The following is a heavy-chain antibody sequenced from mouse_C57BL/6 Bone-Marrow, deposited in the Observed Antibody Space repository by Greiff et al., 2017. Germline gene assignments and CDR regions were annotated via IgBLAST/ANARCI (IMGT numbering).Heavy chain of an antibody. V-gene: IGHV1-63*01. CDR2: IYPGGGYT. J-gene: IGHJ4*01. Sequence: QVQLQQSGAELVRPGTSVKMSCKASGYTFTNYGIAWAQQRPGHGLEWIADIYPGGGYTNYNEKFKGKATLTADKSASTAYMQFSSRTSEDAAIYYCARMGVWYAMDYWGQGTSVTVSS. CDR3: ARMGVWYAMDY. CDR1: GYTFTNYG.